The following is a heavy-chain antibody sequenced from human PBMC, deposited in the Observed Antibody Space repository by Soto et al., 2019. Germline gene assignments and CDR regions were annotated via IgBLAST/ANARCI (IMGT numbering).Heavy chain of an antibody. CDR2: ISGSGNSI. Sequence: LRLSCAASGFTFSDYYLSSIRQAPGMGLEWVSYISGSGNSIYYADSVKGRFTISRDNAKNPLYLQMTSLRVEDTAVYYCARDMFFRGVGFDWLPCRGYYYYGMDVWGQGTMVTVSS. D-gene: IGHD3-9*01. CDR3: ARDMFFRGVGFDWLPCRGYYYYGMDV. CDR1: GFTFSDYY. J-gene: IGHJ6*02. V-gene: IGHV3-11*01.